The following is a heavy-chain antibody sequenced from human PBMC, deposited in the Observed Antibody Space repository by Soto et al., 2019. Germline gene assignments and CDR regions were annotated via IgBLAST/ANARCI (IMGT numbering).Heavy chain of an antibody. CDR1: GGSISGGSNY. Sequence: PSETLSLTCTVSGGSISGGSNYWGWIRQPPGKGLEWIGSIYYGGSTYYNPSLKSRVTISVDTSKNQFSLKLTSVTAADTAVYYCARDRSISWFFTWGRG. V-gene: IGHV4-39*02. CDR3: ARDRSISWFFT. J-gene: IGHJ5*02. CDR2: IYYGGST. D-gene: IGHD1-26*01.